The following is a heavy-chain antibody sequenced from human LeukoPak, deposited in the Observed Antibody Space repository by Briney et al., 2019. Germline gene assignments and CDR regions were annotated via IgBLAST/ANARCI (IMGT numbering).Heavy chain of an antibody. CDR3: AAGVGTTDFDY. V-gene: IGHV3-15*01. CDR1: GFTFSNAW. D-gene: IGHD1-26*01. CDR2: LKSKTDGGTT. Sequence: GGSLRLSCAASGFTFSNAWMSWVRQAPGKGLEWVGRLKSKTDGGTTDYAAPVKGRFTISRDDSKNTLYRQMNSLKTEDTAIYFCAAGVGTTDFDYRGQGTLVTVSS. J-gene: IGHJ4*02.